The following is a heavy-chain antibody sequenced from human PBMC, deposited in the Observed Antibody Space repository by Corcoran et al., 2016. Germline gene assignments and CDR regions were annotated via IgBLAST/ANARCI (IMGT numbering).Heavy chain of an antibody. V-gene: IGHV1-69*06. J-gene: IGHJ4*02. Sequence: QVQLLQCGAEVKKPGSSEKVSCNASGGTFSSYAISWVRQAPGQGLEWMGGIIPIFGTANYAQKFQGRVTITADKSTSTAYMELSSLRSEDTAVYYCARDGRDSSGWYIVFDYWGQGTLVTVSS. D-gene: IGHD6-19*01. CDR1: GGTFSSYA. CDR2: IIPIFGTA. CDR3: ARDGRDSSGWYIVFDY.